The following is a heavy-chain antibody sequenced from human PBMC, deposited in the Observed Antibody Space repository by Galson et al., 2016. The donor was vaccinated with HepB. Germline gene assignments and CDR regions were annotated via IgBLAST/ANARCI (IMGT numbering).Heavy chain of an antibody. J-gene: IGHJ4*02. CDR1: GYRSTNYW. D-gene: IGHD4/OR15-4a*01. Sequence: QSGAEVKKPGESLKISCQAFGYRSTNYWIGWVRQMPGTGLEWLGLIYFGGFETRYSPSFQGRVIVSADRSINTAYLQWGSLEASDTAIYYCPGATHGNTWFDYWGQGTQVTVSS. CDR3: PGATHGNTWFDY. V-gene: IGHV5-51*01. CDR2: IYFGGFET.